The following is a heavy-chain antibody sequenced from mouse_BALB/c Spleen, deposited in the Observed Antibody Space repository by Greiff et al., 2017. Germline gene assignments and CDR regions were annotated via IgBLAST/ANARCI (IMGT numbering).Heavy chain of an antibody. CDR2: IYPGSGST. D-gene: IGHD2-4*01. CDR1: GYTFTSYW. CDR3: TIYYEGAMET. Sequence: LQQPGSELVRPGASVKLSCKASGYTFTSYWMHWVKQRPGQGLEWIGNIYPGSGSTNYDEKFKSKATLTVDTSSSTAYMQLSSLTSEDSAVYYSTIYYEGAMETWGQGTPDTASS. J-gene: IGHJ4*01. V-gene: IGHV1S22*01.